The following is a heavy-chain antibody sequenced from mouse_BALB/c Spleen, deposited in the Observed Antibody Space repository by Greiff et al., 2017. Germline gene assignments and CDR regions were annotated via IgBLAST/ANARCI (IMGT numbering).Heavy chain of an antibody. Sequence: EVKLQESGPELVKPGASVKVSCKASGYAFTSYNMYWVKQSHGKSLEWIGYIDPYNGGTSYNQKFKGKATLTVDKSSSTAYMHLNSLTSEDSAVYYCARKGSSTYYYAMDYWGQGTSVTVSS. CDR3: ARKGSSTYYYAMDY. CDR1: GYAFTSYN. J-gene: IGHJ4*01. CDR2: IDPYNGGT. D-gene: IGHD1-1*01. V-gene: IGHV1S135*01.